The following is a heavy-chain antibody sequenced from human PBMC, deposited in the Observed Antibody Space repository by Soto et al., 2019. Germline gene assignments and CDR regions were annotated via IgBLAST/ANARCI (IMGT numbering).Heavy chain of an antibody. J-gene: IGHJ5*02. CDR2: ISAYDGKT. CDR1: GYTFNTYG. D-gene: IGHD3-3*01. CDR3: ARDPHEFWTSYWFDP. Sequence: ASVKVSCKTSGYTFNTYGINWVRQAPGQGLELMGWISAYDGKTTYAEKFRGRVTMTTDTSTSTAYMEMRSLRSDDTAIYYCARDPHEFWTSYWFDPWGQGNPVTVSS. V-gene: IGHV1-18*01.